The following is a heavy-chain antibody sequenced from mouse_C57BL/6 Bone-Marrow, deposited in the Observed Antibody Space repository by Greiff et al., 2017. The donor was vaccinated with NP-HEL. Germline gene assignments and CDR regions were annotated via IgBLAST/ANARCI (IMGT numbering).Heavy chain of an antibody. CDR1: GYTFTDYY. CDR2: INPYNGGT. D-gene: IGHD2-5*01. CDR3: ARCSNYAWFAY. V-gene: IGHV1-19*01. Sequence: VQLQQSGPVLVKPGASVKMSCKASGYTFTDYYMNWVKQSHGKSLEWIGVINPYNGGTSYNQKFKGKATLTVDKSSSTAYMELNSLTSEDSAVYYCARCSNYAWFAYRGQGTLVTVSA. J-gene: IGHJ3*01.